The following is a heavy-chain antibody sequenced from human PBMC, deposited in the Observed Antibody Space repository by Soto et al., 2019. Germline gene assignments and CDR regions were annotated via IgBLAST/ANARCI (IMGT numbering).Heavy chain of an antibody. CDR2: ITIVTGNT. J-gene: IGHJ4*01. D-gene: IGHD1-26*01. Sequence: GESLNISCEASGFTISGCSMNLVRQTPGKGLEWLAYITIVTGNTRYADSVRGRFTISADNAANSVFLQMNSLRDEDTAVYFCVRDRDLYRDMFHADLWGQGTLVTVSS. CDR1: GFTISGCS. V-gene: IGHV3-48*02. CDR3: VRDRDLYRDMFHADL.